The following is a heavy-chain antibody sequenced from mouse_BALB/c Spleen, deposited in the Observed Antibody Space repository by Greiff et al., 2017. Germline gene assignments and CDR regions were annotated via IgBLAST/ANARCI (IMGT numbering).Heavy chain of an antibody. J-gene: IGHJ4*01. V-gene: IGHV1-4*01. Sequence: QVQLQQSGAELARPGASVKMSCKASGYTFTSYTMHWVKQRPGQGLEWIGYINPSSGYTNYNQKFKDKATLTADKSSSTAYMQLSSLTSEESAVYYCAIKGNGYYAMDYWGQGTSVTVSS. CDR3: AIKGNGYYAMDY. CDR1: GYTFTSYT. CDR2: INPSSGYT.